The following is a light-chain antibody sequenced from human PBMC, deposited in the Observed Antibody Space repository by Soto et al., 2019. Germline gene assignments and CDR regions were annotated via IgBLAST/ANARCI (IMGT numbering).Light chain of an antibody. J-gene: IGKJ4*01. V-gene: IGKV3-11*01. Sequence: EIVLTQSPASLSLSPGERATLSCRASQSVSSHLAWFQQRPGQAPRLLIYGASNRATGIPARFGGSGSGTNFTLTISSLQSEDFAVYYCQHYKTWPLAFGGGTKVEIK. CDR1: QSVSSH. CDR2: GAS. CDR3: QHYKTWPLA.